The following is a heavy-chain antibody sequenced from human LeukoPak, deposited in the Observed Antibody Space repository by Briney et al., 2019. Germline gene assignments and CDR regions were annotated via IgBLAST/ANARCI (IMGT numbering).Heavy chain of an antibody. D-gene: IGHD2-2*01. CDR3: ARSSRSWSTFDN. V-gene: IGHV4-38-2*02. J-gene: IGHJ4*02. CDR2: IYHSGST. Sequence: SETLSLTYTVSNYSISSGYYWGWIRQPPGKGLECIGTIYHSGSTYYNPSLKSRVTISVDTSKNQFSLRLSSVTAADTAVYYCARSSRSWSTFDNWGQGTLVTVSS. CDR1: NYSISSGYY.